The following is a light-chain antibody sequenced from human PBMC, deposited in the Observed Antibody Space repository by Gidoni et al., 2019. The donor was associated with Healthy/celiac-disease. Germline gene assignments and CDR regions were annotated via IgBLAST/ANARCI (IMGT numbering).Light chain of an antibody. J-gene: IGKJ2*01. V-gene: IGKV1-33*01. Sequence: DIQMTQSPSSLSASVGDRVTITCQASQDISNYLNCYQQKPGNAPNLLIYDASHLETGVPSSFSGCGSGTDFTFTIRSLQPGYIATYYCQQYYNLPYTFGQGTKLEIK. CDR3: QQYYNLPYT. CDR2: DAS. CDR1: QDISNY.